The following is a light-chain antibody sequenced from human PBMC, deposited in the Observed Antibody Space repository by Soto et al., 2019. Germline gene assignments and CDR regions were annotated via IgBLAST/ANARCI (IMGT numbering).Light chain of an antibody. Sequence: DIQMTQSPSSLSASAGDRVSIRCQASQDIRNYLNWYQQKPGKAPKLLIYDASNLETGVPSRFSGSGSGTHFDLNISSLQHEDIATYYCQQYDNLPITFGQGTRLEI. J-gene: IGKJ5*01. CDR2: DAS. CDR3: QQYDNLPIT. CDR1: QDIRNY. V-gene: IGKV1-33*01.